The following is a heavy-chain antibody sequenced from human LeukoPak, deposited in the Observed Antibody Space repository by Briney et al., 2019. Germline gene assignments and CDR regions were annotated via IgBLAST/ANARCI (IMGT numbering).Heavy chain of an antibody. CDR3: ARERSSGWSGGP. Sequence: GGSLRLSCAASGFTFSSYWMSWVRQAPGKGREWVANIKEDGSEKYYVDSVKGRFTISRDNAKNSLYLQMNSLRAEDTAVYYCARERSSGWSGGPWGQETLVTVSS. CDR2: IKEDGSEK. V-gene: IGHV3-7*01. D-gene: IGHD6-19*01. J-gene: IGHJ5*02. CDR1: GFTFSSYW.